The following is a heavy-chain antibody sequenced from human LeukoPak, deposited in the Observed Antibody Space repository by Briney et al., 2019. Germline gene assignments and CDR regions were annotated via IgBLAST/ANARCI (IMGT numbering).Heavy chain of an antibody. J-gene: IGHJ1*01. CDR1: GFTFSSYG. D-gene: IGHD3-22*01. CDR3: ARDGTSGGYLREVYFQH. Sequence: PGRSLRLSCAASGFTFSSYGMHWVRQAPGKGLEWVAVIWYDGSNKYYADSVKGRFTISRDNSKNTLYLQMNSLRAEDTAVYYCARDGTSGGYLREVYFQHWGQGTLVTVSS. V-gene: IGHV3-33*01. CDR2: IWYDGSNK.